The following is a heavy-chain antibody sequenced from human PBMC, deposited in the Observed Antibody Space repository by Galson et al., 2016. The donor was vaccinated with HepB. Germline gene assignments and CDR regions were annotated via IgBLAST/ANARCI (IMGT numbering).Heavy chain of an antibody. CDR3: ARGGLYVVLVPAADWGAMDV. V-gene: IGHV1-69*13. J-gene: IGHJ6*02. CDR1: GGTFNSFP. D-gene: IGHD2-2*01. CDR2: IIPIFGRA. Sequence: SVKVSCKVSGGTFNSFPITWVRQAPGQGLEWMGGIIPIFGRATFAQKFQGRVTITADESTSTAYMELSSLESEDTAVYYCARGGLYVVLVPAADWGAMDVWGLGTTVTVSS.